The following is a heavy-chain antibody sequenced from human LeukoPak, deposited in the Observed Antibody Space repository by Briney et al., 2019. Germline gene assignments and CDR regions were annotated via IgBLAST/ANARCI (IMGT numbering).Heavy chain of an antibody. Sequence: PSETLSLTCSVYGGSFNDYDWSWVRQAPGRGLQWIGEINESGATNCDPSLKSRVTMSIDTSKSQFSLSLSSVTAADTAVYYCARMRPAAAAGTYVYYYMDVWGKGTTVTISS. CDR2: INESGAT. D-gene: IGHD6-13*01. J-gene: IGHJ6*03. CDR3: ARMRPAAAAGTYVYYYMDV. CDR1: GGSFNDYD. V-gene: IGHV4-34*01.